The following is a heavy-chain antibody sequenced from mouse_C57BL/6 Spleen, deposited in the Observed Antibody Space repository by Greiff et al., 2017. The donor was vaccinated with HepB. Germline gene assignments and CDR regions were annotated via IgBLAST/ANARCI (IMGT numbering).Heavy chain of an antibody. Sequence: VQLQQSGTELVKPGASVKLSCKASGYTFTSYWMHWVKQRPGQGLEWIGNINPSNGGTNYNEKFKSKATLTVDKSSSTAYMQLSSLTSEDSAVYYCARDYYGSLYWYFDVWGTGTTVTVSS. CDR2: INPSNGGT. J-gene: IGHJ1*03. CDR3: ARDYYGSLYWYFDV. D-gene: IGHD1-1*01. CDR1: GYTFTSYW. V-gene: IGHV1-53*01.